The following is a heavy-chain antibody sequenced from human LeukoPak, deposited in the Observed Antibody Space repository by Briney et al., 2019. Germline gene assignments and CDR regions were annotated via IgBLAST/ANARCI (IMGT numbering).Heavy chain of an antibody. CDR1: GFTFSSHN. CDR2: IGTDGSYI. D-gene: IGHD3-22*01. V-gene: IGHV3-21*01. Sequence: GGSLRLSCAASGFTFSSHNMNWVRQAPMKGLEWVSSIGTDGSYIYYADSVKGRFTISRDNSKNTLSLQMSSLRAEDTAVYYCARDPYFDSSGYPYYFDYWGQGTLVTVSS. CDR3: ARDPYFDSSGYPYYFDY. J-gene: IGHJ4*02.